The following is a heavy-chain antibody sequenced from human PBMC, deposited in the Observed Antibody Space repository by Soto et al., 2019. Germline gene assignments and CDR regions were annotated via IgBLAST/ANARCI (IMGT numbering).Heavy chain of an antibody. CDR3: ARINDRGYDFWSPPQDAFDI. CDR1: GYTFTSYA. Sequence: ASVKVSCKASGYTFTSYAMHWVRQAPGQRLEWMGWINAGNGNTKYSQKFQGRVTITRDTSASTAYMELSSLRSEDTAVYYCARINDRGYDFWSPPQDAFDIWGQGTMVT. CDR2: INAGNGNT. V-gene: IGHV1-3*01. J-gene: IGHJ3*02. D-gene: IGHD3-3*01.